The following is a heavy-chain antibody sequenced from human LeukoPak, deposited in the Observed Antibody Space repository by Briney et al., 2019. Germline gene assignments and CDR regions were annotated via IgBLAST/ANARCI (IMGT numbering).Heavy chain of an antibody. D-gene: IGHD2-15*01. CDR1: RYSISSGNY. Sequence: PSETLSLTCTVSRYSISSGNYWGWIRQPPGKGLEWIGSIYNSGNTYYNPSLKSRVTISVDTSKNQFSLKLSSVTAADTAVFYCVRDRVGWPPTWGQGTLVTVSS. V-gene: IGHV4-38-2*02. CDR2: IYNSGNT. J-gene: IGHJ5*02. CDR3: VRDRVGWPPT.